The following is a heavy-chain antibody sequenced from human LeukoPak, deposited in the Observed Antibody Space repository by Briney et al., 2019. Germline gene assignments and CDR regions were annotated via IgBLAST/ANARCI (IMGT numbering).Heavy chain of an antibody. J-gene: IGHJ4*02. V-gene: IGHV3-23*01. D-gene: IGHD6-19*01. CDR1: GFTFSNHG. Sequence: GGSLRLSCAASGFTFSNHGMNWVRQAPGKGLEWLSGVSPPGGGTYYADSVKGRFTISRDDSKNTLSLQMNSLRVEDTAVYYCARGHSGWYDYWGQGTLVTVSS. CDR3: ARGHSGWYDY. CDR2: VSPPGGGT.